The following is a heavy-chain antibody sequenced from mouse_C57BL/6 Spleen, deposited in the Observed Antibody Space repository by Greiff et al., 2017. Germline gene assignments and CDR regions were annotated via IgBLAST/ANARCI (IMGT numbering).Heavy chain of an antibody. Sequence: QVQLKQSGPELVKPGASVKISCKASGYSFTSYYIHWVKQRPGQGLEWIGWIYPGSGNTKYNEKFKGKATLTADTSSSTAYMQLSSLTSEDSAVYYCARFGYYGSSYEYFDVWGTGTTVTVSS. CDR3: ARFGYYGSSYEYFDV. J-gene: IGHJ1*03. V-gene: IGHV1-66*01. CDR2: IYPGSGNT. D-gene: IGHD1-1*01. CDR1: GYSFTSYY.